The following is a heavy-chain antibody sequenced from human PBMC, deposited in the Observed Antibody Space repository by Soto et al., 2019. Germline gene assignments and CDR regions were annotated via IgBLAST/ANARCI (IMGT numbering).Heavy chain of an antibody. CDR3: ARVRFGELV. Sequence: EVQLLESGCGLVQPGGSLRLSCAASGFTFSSYAMSWVRQAPGKGREWVSIIGVGGGDRYYPESVKGRFTISRNNSRDKLYLEMNSLRDEDTAVYYCARVRFGELVWGQGTLVTVSS. CDR2: IGVGGGDR. V-gene: IGHV3-23*01. J-gene: IGHJ4*02. CDR1: GFTFSSYA. D-gene: IGHD3-10*01.